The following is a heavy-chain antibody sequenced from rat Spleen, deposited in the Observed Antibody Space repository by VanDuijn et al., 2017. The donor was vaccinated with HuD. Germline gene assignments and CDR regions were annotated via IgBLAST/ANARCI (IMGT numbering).Heavy chain of an antibody. CDR3: AKRYPGITTPFDY. J-gene: IGHJ2*01. Sequence: EVQLVESGGGLVQPGRSLKLSCAASGFTFSDYYMAWVRQAPTKGLEWVATISYDGGRNFYRDSVKGRFTISRDNAENTVYLQMNSLRSEDTATYYCAKRYPGITTPFDYWGQGVMVTVSS. CDR2: ISYDGGRN. D-gene: IGHD1-4*01. CDR1: GFTFSDYY. V-gene: IGHV5-7*01.